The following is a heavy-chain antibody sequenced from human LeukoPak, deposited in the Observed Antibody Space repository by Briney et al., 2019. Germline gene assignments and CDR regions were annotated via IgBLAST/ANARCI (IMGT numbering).Heavy chain of an antibody. Sequence: GGSLRLSCAASGFSFSHYGMHWVRQAPGKGLEWVAIIWNHGSKSQYADSVKGRFTVSRDNSKNMLSLQMNSLRAEDTAVYYCARGVDYYENSGTIDYWGQGTLVTVSS. J-gene: IGHJ4*02. CDR3: ARGVDYYENSGTIDY. D-gene: IGHD3-22*01. V-gene: IGHV3-33*01. CDR2: IWNHGSKS. CDR1: GFSFSHYG.